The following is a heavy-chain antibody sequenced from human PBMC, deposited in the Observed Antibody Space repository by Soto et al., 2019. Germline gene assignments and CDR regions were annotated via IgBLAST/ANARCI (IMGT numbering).Heavy chain of an antibody. CDR3: ATTLEYQMLWYNWIDN. V-gene: IGHV1-69*13. J-gene: IGHJ5*02. CDR1: GGTFISYA. CDR2: IIPIFGTA. D-gene: IGHD2-2*01. Sequence: SVKVSCKSSGGTFISYAISWVRQAPGQGLEWMGGIIPIFGTANYAQKFQGRVTITADESTSTAYMELSSLRSEDTAVYYCATTLEYQMLWYNWIDNCGQGTRVTVSS.